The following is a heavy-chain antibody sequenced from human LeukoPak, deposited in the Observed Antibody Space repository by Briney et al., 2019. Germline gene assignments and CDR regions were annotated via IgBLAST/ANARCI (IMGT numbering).Heavy chain of an antibody. J-gene: IGHJ4*02. Sequence: SETLSLTCAVYGGSFSGYYWSWIRQPPGKGLEWIGEINHSGSTNYNPSLKSRVTISVDTSKNQFSLKLSSVTAADTAVYYCARTTETKFDAFDYWGQGTLVTVSS. D-gene: IGHD4-17*01. CDR2: INHSGST. CDR3: ARTTETKFDAFDY. CDR1: GGSFSGYY. V-gene: IGHV4-34*01.